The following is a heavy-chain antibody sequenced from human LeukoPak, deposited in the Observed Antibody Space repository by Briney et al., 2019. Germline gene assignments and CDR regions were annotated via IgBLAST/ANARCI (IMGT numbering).Heavy chain of an antibody. J-gene: IGHJ4*02. CDR2: INPSGGST. CDR1: GYTFTSYY. Sequence: GASVKVSCKASGYTFTSYYMHWVRQAPGQGLEWMGIINPSGGSTSYAQKFQGRVTMTRDTSTSTVYMELSSLRSEDTAVYYCARESKGYCSGGSCYSGYFDYWGQGTLVTVSS. V-gene: IGHV1-46*01. CDR3: ARESKGYCSGGSCYSGYFDY. D-gene: IGHD2-15*01.